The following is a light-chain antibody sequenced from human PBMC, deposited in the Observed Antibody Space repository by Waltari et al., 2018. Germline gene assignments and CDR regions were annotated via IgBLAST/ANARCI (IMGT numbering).Light chain of an antibody. CDR3: MQAVQVPLT. Sequence: SLLHGNGQTYLDWYLQKPGQSPQLLISYVSNRASGVPDRFSGSGSGTDFTLKISRVEAEDVGIYYCMQAVQVPLTFGGGTKVEIK. CDR1: SLLHGNGQTY. J-gene: IGKJ4*01. V-gene: IGKV2-28*01. CDR2: YVS.